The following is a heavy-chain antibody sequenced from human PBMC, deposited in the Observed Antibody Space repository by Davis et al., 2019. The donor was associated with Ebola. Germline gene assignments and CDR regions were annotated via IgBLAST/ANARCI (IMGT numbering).Heavy chain of an antibody. D-gene: IGHD6-19*01. Sequence: ASVKVSCKASGYTFTSYGISWVRQAPGQGLEWMGWISAYNGNTNYAQKLQGRVTMTTDTSTSTAYMELRSLRSDDTAVYYCARVVSSGWEDYYYYGMDVWGQGTTVTVSS. J-gene: IGHJ6*02. V-gene: IGHV1-18*01. CDR1: GYTFTSYG. CDR3: ARVVSSGWEDYYYYGMDV. CDR2: ISAYNGNT.